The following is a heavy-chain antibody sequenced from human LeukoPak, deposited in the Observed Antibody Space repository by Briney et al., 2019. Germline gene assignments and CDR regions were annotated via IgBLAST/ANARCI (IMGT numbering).Heavy chain of an antibody. V-gene: IGHV1-46*01. D-gene: IGHD2-2*01. CDR1: EYSFISYY. J-gene: IGHJ1*01. CDR2: INPRAGST. Sequence: ASVKVSCKASEYSFISYYIHWVRQAPGQGLEWMGIINPRAGSTSYAQKFQDRVTMTRDTSTSTVYMELSSLRSEDTAVYYCARGPFTCSSTSCYYFQHWGQGTLVTVSS. CDR3: ARGPFTCSSTSCYYFQH.